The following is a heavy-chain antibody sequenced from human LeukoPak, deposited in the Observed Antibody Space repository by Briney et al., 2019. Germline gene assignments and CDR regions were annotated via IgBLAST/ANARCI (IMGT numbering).Heavy chain of an antibody. CDR2: ISGTGGST. D-gene: IGHD2-2*01. Sequence: PRGSLRLSCTASGFTFNSYAMSWVRQAPGKGLEWVSAISGTGGSTCYADSVKGRFTISRDNSKNTLYLQMNSLRTEDTAVYYCAKDVVVVPAAKGVSNWFDPWGQGTLVTVSS. CDR1: GFTFNSYA. J-gene: IGHJ5*02. V-gene: IGHV3-23*01. CDR3: AKDVVVVPAAKGVSNWFDP.